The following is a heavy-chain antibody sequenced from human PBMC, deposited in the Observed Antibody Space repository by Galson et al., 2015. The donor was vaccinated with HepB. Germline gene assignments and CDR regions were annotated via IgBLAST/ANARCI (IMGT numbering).Heavy chain of an antibody. V-gene: IGHV1-46*04. Sequence: SVKVSCKASGYTFTSYYMHWVRQAPGQGLEWMGIINPSGGSTSYAQKLQGRVTMTRDTSTSTVYMELSSLRSEDTAVYCCAIASGARGFDYWGQGTTVTVSS. CDR3: AIASGARGFDY. CDR1: GYTFTSYY. D-gene: IGHD2-15*01. J-gene: IGHJ4*03. CDR2: INPSGGST.